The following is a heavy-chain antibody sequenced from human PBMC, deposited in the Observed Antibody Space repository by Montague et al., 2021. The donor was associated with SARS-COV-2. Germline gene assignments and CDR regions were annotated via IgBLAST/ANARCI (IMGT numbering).Heavy chain of an antibody. V-gene: IGHV4-4*02. Sequence: SETLSLTCTVSGASINSSNWWNWVRQPPGKGLEWIGQIYHSGSTNYNPSLKSRLTLSLDKSKNQFSLNLSSVTAADTAVYYCERQIQQVVLSPAKLTNWFDPWGLGTLVTVDS. CDR1: GASINSSNW. CDR2: IYHSGST. J-gene: IGHJ5*02. D-gene: IGHD2-15*01. CDR3: ERQIQQVVLSPAKLTNWFDP.